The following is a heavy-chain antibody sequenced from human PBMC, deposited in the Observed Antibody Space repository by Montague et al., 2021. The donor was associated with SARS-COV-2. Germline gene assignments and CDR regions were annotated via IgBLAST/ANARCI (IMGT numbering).Heavy chain of an antibody. V-gene: IGHV4-61*01. J-gene: IGHJ4*02. CDR2: IFYTGSA. D-gene: IGHD3-10*01. Sequence: SETLSLTCTVSSDSVSSGKYFWTWIRQPPGKGLEWIGYIFYTGSANYNPSLKSRVTISVETSNNQFSLKLKSMSAADTAVYYCARVGNYLGVYWGQGILVTVSS. CDR1: SDSVSSGKYF. CDR3: ARVGNYLGVY.